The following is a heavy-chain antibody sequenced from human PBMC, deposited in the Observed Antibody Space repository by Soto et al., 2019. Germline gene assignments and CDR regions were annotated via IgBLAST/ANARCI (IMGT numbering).Heavy chain of an antibody. CDR1: GGTFSSYA. V-gene: IGHV1-69*01. D-gene: IGHD4-17*01. Sequence: QVQLVQSGAEVKKPGSSVKVSRKASGGTFSSYAISWVRQAPGQGLEWMGGIIPIFGTANYAQKFQGRVTITADESTSTAYMELSSLRSEDTAVYYCARTEKGMTTVTYYYFDYWGQGTLVTVSS. J-gene: IGHJ4*02. CDR2: IIPIFGTA. CDR3: ARTEKGMTTVTYYYFDY.